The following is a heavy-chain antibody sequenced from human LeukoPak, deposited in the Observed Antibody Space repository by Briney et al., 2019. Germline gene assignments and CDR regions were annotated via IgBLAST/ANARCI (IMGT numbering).Heavy chain of an antibody. CDR2: INSDGSST. CDR3: ARYITVTDAFDI. V-gene: IGHV3-74*01. CDR1: GFTFSSYW. Sequence: PGGSLRPSCGASGFTFSSYWMHWVRQAPGKGLVWVSRINSDGSSTSYADSVKGRFTISRDNAKNTLYLQMNSLRAEDTAVYYCARYITVTDAFDIWGQGTMVTVSS. D-gene: IGHD4-17*01. J-gene: IGHJ3*02.